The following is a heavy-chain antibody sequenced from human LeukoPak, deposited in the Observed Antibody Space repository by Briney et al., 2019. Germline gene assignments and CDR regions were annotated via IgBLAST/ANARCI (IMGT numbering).Heavy chain of an antibody. D-gene: IGHD3-3*01. CDR2: ISSSSSYI. J-gene: IGHJ5*02. V-gene: IGHV3-21*01. Sequence: GGSLRLSCAASGFTFSSYSMNWVRQAPGKGLEWVSSISSSSSYIYYADSVKGRFTISRDNAKNSLYLQMNSLRAEDTAVYYCARVHDFWSGYYNWFDPWGQGTLVTVSS. CDR1: GFTFSSYS. CDR3: ARVHDFWSGYYNWFDP.